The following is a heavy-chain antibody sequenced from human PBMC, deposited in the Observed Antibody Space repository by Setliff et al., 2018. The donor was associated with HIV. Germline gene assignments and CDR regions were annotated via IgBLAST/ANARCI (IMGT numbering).Heavy chain of an antibody. Sequence: GGSLRLSCAASGFTFNSYTMNWVRQAPGKGLEWISYISSGSTTIFYADSVKGRFTVSRDNAKNSLYLQMNNLSADDTALYYCASQGSDYHYLYYWGQGTLVTVSS. CDR2: ISSGSTTI. J-gene: IGHJ4*02. CDR3: ASQGSDYHYLYY. D-gene: IGHD5-12*01. V-gene: IGHV3-48*01. CDR1: GFTFNSYT.